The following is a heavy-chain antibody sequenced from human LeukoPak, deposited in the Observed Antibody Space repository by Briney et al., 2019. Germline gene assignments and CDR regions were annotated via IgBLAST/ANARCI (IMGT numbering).Heavy chain of an antibody. J-gene: IGHJ4*02. CDR3: AKDIYGGNSAGQFDY. CDR2: IGAGGTFT. CDR1: GFTFSSYA. D-gene: IGHD4-23*01. Sequence: PGGSLRLSCTASGFTFSSYAMNWVRQAPGKGLEWVSGIGAGGTFTYYADSVKGRFTISRDNSKNTLSLQMNSLRAEDTAVYHCAKDIYGGNSAGQFDYWGQGTLVTVSS. V-gene: IGHV3-23*01.